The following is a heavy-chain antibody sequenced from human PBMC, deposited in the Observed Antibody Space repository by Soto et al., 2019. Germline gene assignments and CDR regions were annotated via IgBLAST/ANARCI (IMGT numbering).Heavy chain of an antibody. J-gene: IGHJ6*02. D-gene: IGHD5-18*01. V-gene: IGHV1-69*01. CDR3: ARGYRHGYFYALDV. Sequence: QVQLVQSGAEVKKPGSSVKVSCKTYGGSFSDYAINWVRQAPGQGLEWMGGIIPMYGIANYAPKFQGRVTITADESTRTAYMEVSSPRSEDTALFYCARGYRHGYFYALDVWGQGTTVTVSS. CDR2: IIPMYGIA. CDR1: GGSFSDYA.